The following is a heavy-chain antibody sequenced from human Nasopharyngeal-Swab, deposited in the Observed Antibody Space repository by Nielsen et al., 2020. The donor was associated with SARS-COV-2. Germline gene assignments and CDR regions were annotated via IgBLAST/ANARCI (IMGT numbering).Heavy chain of an antibody. CDR3: ARGPGCSSTSCPSGWNY. V-gene: IGHV1-8*01. J-gene: IGHJ4*02. CDR1: GGTFSSYA. Sequence: ASVKVSCKASGGTFSSYAISWVRQAPGQGLEWMGWMNPNSGNTGYAQKFQGRVTMTRNTSISTAYMELSSLRSEDTAVYYCARGPGCSSTSCPSGWNYWGQGTLVTVSS. D-gene: IGHD2-2*01. CDR2: MNPNSGNT.